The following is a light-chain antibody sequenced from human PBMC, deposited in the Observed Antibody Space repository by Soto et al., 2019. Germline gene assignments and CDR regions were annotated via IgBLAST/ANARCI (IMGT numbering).Light chain of an antibody. CDR3: QQRSNWPPIT. J-gene: IGKJ5*01. Sequence: EILLTQTPCTLSLSPVEISPVCFMASQSVSSYLAWYQQKPGQAPRLLIYDASNRATGIPARFSGSGSGTDFTLTISSLEPEDFAVYYCQQRSNWPPITFGQGTRLEI. CDR1: QSVSSY. CDR2: DAS. V-gene: IGKV3-11*01.